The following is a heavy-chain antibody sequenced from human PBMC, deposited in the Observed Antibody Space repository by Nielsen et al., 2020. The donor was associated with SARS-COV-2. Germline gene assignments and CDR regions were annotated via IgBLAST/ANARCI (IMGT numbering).Heavy chain of an antibody. V-gene: IGHV3-30*18. CDR1: GFTFSSYW. J-gene: IGHJ3*02. D-gene: IGHD3-22*01. Sequence: LSLTCAASGFTFSSYWMSWVRQAPGKGLEWVAVISYDGSNKYYADSVKGRFTISRDNSKNTLYLQMNSLRAEDTAVYYCAKGSMIARAFDIWGQGTMVTVSS. CDR3: AKGSMIARAFDI. CDR2: ISYDGSNK.